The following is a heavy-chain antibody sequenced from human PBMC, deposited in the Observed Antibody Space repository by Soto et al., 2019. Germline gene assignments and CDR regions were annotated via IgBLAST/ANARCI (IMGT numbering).Heavy chain of an antibody. V-gene: IGHV3-30-3*01. CDR2: ISYDGSNK. Sequence: QVQLVESGGGVVQPGRSLRLSCAASGFTFSSYAMHWVRQAPGKGLEWVAVISYDGSNKYYADSVKGRFTISRDNSKNTLYLQMNSLRAEDTAVYYCAKGPEGCSGGSCYSYYYYGMDVWGQGTTVTVSS. CDR3: AKGPEGCSGGSCYSYYYYGMDV. CDR1: GFTFSSYA. J-gene: IGHJ6*02. D-gene: IGHD2-15*01.